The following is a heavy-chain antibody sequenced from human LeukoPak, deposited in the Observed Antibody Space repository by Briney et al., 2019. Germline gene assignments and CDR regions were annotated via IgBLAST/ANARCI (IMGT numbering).Heavy chain of an antibody. CDR2: ISGSGGST. J-gene: IGHJ4*02. D-gene: IGHD3-10*01. CDR3: ARLFVYGSGAEAFDY. CDR1: GFTFSSYA. Sequence: GGSLRLSCAASGFTFSSYAMSWVRQAPGKGLEWVSAISGSGGSTYYADSVKGRFTISRDNSKNTLYLQMNSLRAEDTAVYYCARLFVYGSGAEAFDYWGQGALVTVSS. V-gene: IGHV3-23*01.